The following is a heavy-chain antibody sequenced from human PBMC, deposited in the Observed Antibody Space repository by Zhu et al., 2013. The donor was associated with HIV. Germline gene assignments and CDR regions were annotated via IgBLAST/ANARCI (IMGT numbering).Heavy chain of an antibody. CDR1: GGTFSSYA. D-gene: IGHD2-2*01. CDR3: ARDHCSRTTCYGGAHFDP. J-gene: IGHJ5*02. V-gene: IGHV1-69*06. Sequence: QVQLVQSGAEVKKPGSSVKVSCKASGGTFSSYAISWVRQAPGQGLEWMGGIIPIFGTANYAQKFQGRVTMTTDTSTSTAYMELRSLRSDDTAVYYCARDHCSRTTCYGGAHFDPWGQGTLVTVSS. CDR2: IIPIFGTA.